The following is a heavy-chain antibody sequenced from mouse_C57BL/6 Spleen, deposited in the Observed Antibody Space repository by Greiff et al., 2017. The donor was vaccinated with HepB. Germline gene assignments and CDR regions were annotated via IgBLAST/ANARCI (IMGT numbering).Heavy chain of an antibody. CDR2: IYPGSGST. J-gene: IGHJ3*01. V-gene: IGHV1-55*01. CDR3: AREDSNYGFFAY. Sequence: QVQLQQPGAELVKPGASVKMSCKASGYTFTSYWITWVKQRPGQGLEWIGDIYPGSGSTNYNEKFKSKATLTVDTSSSTAYMQLSSLTSEDSAVYYCAREDSNYGFFAYWGQGTLVTVSA. D-gene: IGHD2-5*01. CDR1: GYTFTSYW.